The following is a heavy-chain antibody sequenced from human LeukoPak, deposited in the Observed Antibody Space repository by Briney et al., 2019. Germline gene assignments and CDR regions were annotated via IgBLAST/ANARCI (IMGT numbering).Heavy chain of an antibody. D-gene: IGHD3-22*01. CDR1: RFTFSSYG. Sequence: GGSLRLSCAASRFTFSSYGISWLRQAPGKGLEWVSGISASGGSTYYADSVKGRFTISRNNSKNTLYLQMNSLRAEDTAVYYCAKDRLPLSSAYYYLPFDYWGQGTLVTVSS. CDR3: AKDRLPLSSAYYYLPFDY. J-gene: IGHJ4*02. V-gene: IGHV3-23*01. CDR2: ISASGGST.